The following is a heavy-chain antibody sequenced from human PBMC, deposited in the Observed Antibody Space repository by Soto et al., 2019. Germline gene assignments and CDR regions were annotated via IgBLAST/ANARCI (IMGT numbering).Heavy chain of an antibody. Sequence: GASVKVSCKASGGPFSSYAISWVRQAPGQGLEWMGGIIPIFGTTNYAQKFHGRVTVTADESASTAYVEVSSLRSEVTAGYYCATAARGAPPAFYPDYCSEGALVT. CDR2: IIPIFGTT. CDR3: ATAARGAPPAFYPDY. J-gene: IGHJ4*01. CDR1: GGPFSSYA. D-gene: IGHD3-10*01. V-gene: IGHV1-69*13.